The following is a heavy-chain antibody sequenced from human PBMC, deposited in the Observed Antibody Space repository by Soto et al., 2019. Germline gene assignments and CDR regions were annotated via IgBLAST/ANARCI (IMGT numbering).Heavy chain of an antibody. CDR2: IYYSGST. CDR3: ARENWNDVGPINYFDY. Sequence: QVQLQESGPGLVKPSQTLSLTCTVSGGSISSGGYYWSWIRQHPGKGLEWIGYIYYSGSTYYNPSLQSRVTISVDTSKKQFALKLSSVTAADTAVYYCARENWNDVGPINYFDYWGQGTLVTVS. J-gene: IGHJ4*02. D-gene: IGHD1-1*01. CDR1: GGSISSGGYY. V-gene: IGHV4-31*03.